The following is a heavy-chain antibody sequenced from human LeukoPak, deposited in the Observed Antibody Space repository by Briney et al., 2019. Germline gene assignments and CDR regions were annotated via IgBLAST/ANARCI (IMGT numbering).Heavy chain of an antibody. J-gene: IGHJ6*03. CDR1: GFTFSSYS. V-gene: IGHV3-48*01. D-gene: IGHD3-22*01. CDR3: ARRGLENYYDSSGYPNYYYYYYMDV. Sequence: GGSLRLSCAASGFTFSSYSMNWVRQAPGKGLEWVSYISSSSSTIYYADSVKGRFTISRDNAKNSLYLQMNSLRAEDTAVYYCARRGLENYYDSSGYPNYYYYYYMDVWGKGTTVTISS. CDR2: ISSSSSTI.